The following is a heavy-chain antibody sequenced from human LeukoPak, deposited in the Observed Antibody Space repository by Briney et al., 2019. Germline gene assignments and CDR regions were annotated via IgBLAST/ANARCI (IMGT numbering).Heavy chain of an antibody. J-gene: IGHJ4*02. CDR2: IYTTGMT. CDR3: VRHGYTASHFFLDY. V-gene: IGHV4-4*07. D-gene: IGHD5-18*01. Sequence: SETLSLTCTVSTASINSYYWGWLRQPAGRGLEWIGRIYTTGMTQYDPSLQSQVTMSVDTSQKQFSLNLRSVTAADTAIYFCVRHGYTASHFFLDYWSQGALVTVSS. CDR1: TASINSYY.